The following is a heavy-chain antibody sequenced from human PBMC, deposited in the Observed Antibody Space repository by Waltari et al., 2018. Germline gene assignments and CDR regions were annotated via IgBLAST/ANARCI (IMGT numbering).Heavy chain of an antibody. Sequence: EVQLVQSGAEVKKPGESLKISCKGSGYRVTNYWIGWVRQMPGKGLEWMGFVYPGDADTRYSQSFQGQVTISADKSISTAYMQWSSLRASDTDMYYCARAYASGDDAFDLWGQGTVVTVSS. CDR3: ARAYASGDDAFDL. J-gene: IGHJ3*01. D-gene: IGHD2-2*01. V-gene: IGHV5-51*01. CDR2: VYPGDADT. CDR1: GYRVTNYW.